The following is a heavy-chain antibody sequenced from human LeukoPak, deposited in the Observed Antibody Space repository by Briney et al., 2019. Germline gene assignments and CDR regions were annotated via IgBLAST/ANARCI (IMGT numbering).Heavy chain of an antibody. J-gene: IGHJ6*04. CDR2: ISYDGSNK. D-gene: IGHD3-10*01. CDR3: AREGLLWFGVPGGHYGMDV. CDR1: GFTFSSYA. V-gene: IGHV3-30*04. Sequence: PGRSLRLSCAASGFTFSSYAMHWVRQAPGKGLEWVAVISYDGSNKYYADSVKGRFTISRDNSKNTLYLQMKSLRAEDTAVYYCAREGLLWFGVPGGHYGMDVWGKGTTVTVSS.